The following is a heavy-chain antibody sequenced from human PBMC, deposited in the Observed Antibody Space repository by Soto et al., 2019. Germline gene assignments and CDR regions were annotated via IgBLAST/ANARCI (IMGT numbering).Heavy chain of an antibody. V-gene: IGHV1-46*01. CDR2: INPSGGST. CDR3: ARGYSSSWGNNWFDP. J-gene: IGHJ5*02. D-gene: IGHD6-13*01. Sequence: QVQLVQSGAEVKKPGASVKVSCKASGYTFTSYYMHWVRQAPGQGLEWMGIINPSGGSTSYAQKFQGRVTMTRDTSTNTVYMELSSLRTEDTAVYYCARGYSSSWGNNWFDPWGQGTLVTVSS. CDR1: GYTFTSYY.